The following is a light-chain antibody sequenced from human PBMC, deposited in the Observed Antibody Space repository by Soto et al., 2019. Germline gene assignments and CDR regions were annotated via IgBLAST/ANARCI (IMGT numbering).Light chain of an antibody. CDR1: QDIRGA. V-gene: IGKV1-13*02. J-gene: IGKJ5*01. Sequence: AIQVTLSPSSLSASVGDRVTITCLASQDIRGALAWYQQKPGKPPKLLIYDVSTLENGVPSRFSGDSSGTQFTLTISGLQPEDFGTYYCQQFNSYPVTFGHGTRLDIK. CDR3: QQFNSYPVT. CDR2: DVS.